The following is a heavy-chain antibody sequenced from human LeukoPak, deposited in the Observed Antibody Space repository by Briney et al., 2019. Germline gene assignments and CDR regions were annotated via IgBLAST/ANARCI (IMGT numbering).Heavy chain of an antibody. J-gene: IGHJ6*02. Sequence: SETLSLTCTVSGGSISSGGYYWSWIRQHPGKGLEWIGYIYYSGSTYYNPSLKSRVTISVDTSKNQFSLKLSSVTAADTAVYYCARGPQSGWDYYYYYGMDVWGQGTTLTVSS. CDR2: IYYSGST. CDR3: ARGPQSGWDYYYYYGMDV. D-gene: IGHD6-19*01. CDR1: GGSISSGGYY. V-gene: IGHV4-31*03.